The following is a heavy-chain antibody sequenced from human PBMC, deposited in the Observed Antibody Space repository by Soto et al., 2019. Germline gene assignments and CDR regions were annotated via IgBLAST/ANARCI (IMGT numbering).Heavy chain of an antibody. Sequence: PGGSLRLSCAASGFTFSSYGMHWVRQAPGKGLEWVAVISYDGSNKYYADSVKSRFTISRDNSKNTLYLQMNSLRAEDTAVYYCAKLVIVVVTGEAFDIWGQGTMVTVSS. J-gene: IGHJ3*02. CDR1: GFTFSSYG. V-gene: IGHV3-30*18. CDR3: AKLVIVVVTGEAFDI. D-gene: IGHD2-21*02. CDR2: ISYDGSNK.